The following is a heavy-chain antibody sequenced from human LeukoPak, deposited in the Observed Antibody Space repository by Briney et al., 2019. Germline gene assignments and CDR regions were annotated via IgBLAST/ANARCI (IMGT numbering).Heavy chain of an antibody. J-gene: IGHJ4*02. Sequence: SVKVSCKASGGTFSSYAISWVRQAPGQGLEWMGGIIPIFGTANYAQKFQGRVTITADESTSTAYMELSSLRSEDTAVYYCARSQYYYGSGSYFPFDYWGQGTLVTVSS. CDR1: GGTFSSYA. CDR2: IIPIFGTA. V-gene: IGHV1-69*13. CDR3: ARSQYYYGSGSYFPFDY. D-gene: IGHD3-10*01.